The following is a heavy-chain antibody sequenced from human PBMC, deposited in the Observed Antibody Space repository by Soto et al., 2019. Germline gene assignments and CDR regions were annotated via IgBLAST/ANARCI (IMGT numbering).Heavy chain of an antibody. V-gene: IGHV3-64D*06. Sequence: XGSLRLSCSSSVFTFSSYTMHCVRHPPGKGLEFVSAISSDGSRTYYAGSVKGRFTISRDNSKNTMYLQLSSLTTEDTATYYCVKGPPVYDSSSFEFWEQRTVVSVSS. D-gene: IGHD3-22*01. CDR3: VKGPPVYDSSSFEF. CDR1: VFTFSSYT. CDR2: ISSDGSRT. J-gene: IGHJ4*02.